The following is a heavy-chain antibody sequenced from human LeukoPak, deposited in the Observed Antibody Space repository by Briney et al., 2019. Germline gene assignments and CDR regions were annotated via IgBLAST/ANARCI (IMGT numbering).Heavy chain of an antibody. D-gene: IGHD2-2*01. J-gene: IGHJ5*02. CDR3: ARDNVVIPTVIRWFDP. Sequence: GGSLRLSCAASGFTFSSYWMSWVRQAPGKGLEWVANIKQDGSEKYYVDSVKGRFTISRDNAKNSLYLQMNSLRAEDTAVYYCARDNVVIPTVIRWFDPWGQGTLVTVSS. V-gene: IGHV3-7*01. CDR2: IKQDGSEK. CDR1: GFTFSSYW.